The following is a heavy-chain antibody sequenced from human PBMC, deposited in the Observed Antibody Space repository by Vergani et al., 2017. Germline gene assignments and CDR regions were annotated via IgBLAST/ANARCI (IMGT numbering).Heavy chain of an antibody. J-gene: IGHJ4*02. V-gene: IGHV3-30-3*01. CDR3: AREIDYGGNGLGY. D-gene: IGHD4-23*01. Sequence: QVQLVESAGGVVQPGGSLRLSCAASGFTFSSYAMHWVRQAPGKGLEWVAVISYDGSNKYYADSVKGRFTISRDNSKNTLYLQMNSLRAEDTAVYYCAREIDYGGNGLGYWGQGTLVTVSS. CDR2: ISYDGSNK. CDR1: GFTFSSYA.